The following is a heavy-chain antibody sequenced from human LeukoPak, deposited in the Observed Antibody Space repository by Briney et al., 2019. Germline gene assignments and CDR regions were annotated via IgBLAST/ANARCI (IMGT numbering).Heavy chain of an antibody. J-gene: IGHJ4*02. CDR2: IYHTGNA. Sequence: PSETLSLTCSVSGYSFTSGHYWGWIRQPPGKGLEWIANIYHTGNAHYNPSLKSRVTISVDTSKNQFSLKLSSVTAADTAVYYCARYCTSTTCILRGFDYWGQGTLVTVSS. D-gene: IGHD2-2*01. CDR1: GYSFTSGHY. CDR3: ARYCTSTTCILRGFDY. V-gene: IGHV4-38-2*01.